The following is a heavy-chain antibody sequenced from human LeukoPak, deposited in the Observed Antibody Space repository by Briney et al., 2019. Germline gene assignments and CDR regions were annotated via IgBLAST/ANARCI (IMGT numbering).Heavy chain of an antibody. D-gene: IGHD2-2*02. CDR1: GFTFSSYA. CDR3: AKDRRCSSTSCYKDY. CDR2: ISGSGGST. Sequence: PGGSLRLSCAASGFTFSSYAMSWVRQAPGRGLEWVSAISGSGGSTYYADSVKGRFTISRDNSKNTLYLQMNSLRAEVTAVYYCAKDRRCSSTSCYKDYWGQGTLVTVSS. V-gene: IGHV3-23*01. J-gene: IGHJ4*02.